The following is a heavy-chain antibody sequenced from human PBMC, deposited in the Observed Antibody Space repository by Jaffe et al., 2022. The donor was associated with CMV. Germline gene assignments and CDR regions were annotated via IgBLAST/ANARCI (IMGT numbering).Heavy chain of an antibody. D-gene: IGHD2-15*01. CDR2: ISSSSSTI. Sequence: EVQLVESGGGLVQPGGSLRLSCAASGFTFSSYSMNWVRQAPGKGLEWVSYISSSSSTIYYADSVKGRFTISRDNAKNSLYLQMNSLRDEDTAVYYCARVAYCSGGSCYPHWFDPWGQGTLVTVSS. CDR3: ARVAYCSGGSCYPHWFDP. V-gene: IGHV3-48*02. CDR1: GFTFSSYS. J-gene: IGHJ5*02.